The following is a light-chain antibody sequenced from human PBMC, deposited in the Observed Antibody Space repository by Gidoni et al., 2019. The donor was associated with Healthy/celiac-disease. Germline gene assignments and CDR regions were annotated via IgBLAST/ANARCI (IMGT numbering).Light chain of an antibody. CDR2: AAS. CDR3: QQSYRTSYT. Sequence: DIQMTQSPSSLSASVGDRVTITCRASQSISSYLNWYQQKPGKAPKLLIYAASSLQSGVPSRFSGSGYGTDFTLTISSLQPEDFATYYCQQSYRTSYTFGQGTKLEIK. J-gene: IGKJ2*01. V-gene: IGKV1-39*01. CDR1: QSISSY.